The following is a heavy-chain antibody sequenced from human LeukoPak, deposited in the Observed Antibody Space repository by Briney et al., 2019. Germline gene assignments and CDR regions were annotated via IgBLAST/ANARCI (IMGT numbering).Heavy chain of an antibody. CDR1: GYTFTGYY. D-gene: IGHD4-23*01. CDR2: ISTYNDNT. Sequence: ASVKVSCKASGYTFTGYYMHWVRQAPGQGLEWMGWISTYNDNTNYAQKLQGRVTMTTDTSTSTAYMELRSLRSDDTAVYYCARKLGYYYYMDVWGKGTTVTVSS. V-gene: IGHV1-18*04. J-gene: IGHJ6*03. CDR3: ARKLGYYYYMDV.